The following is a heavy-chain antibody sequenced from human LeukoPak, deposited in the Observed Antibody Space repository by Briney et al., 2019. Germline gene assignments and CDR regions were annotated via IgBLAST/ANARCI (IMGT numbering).Heavy chain of an antibody. J-gene: IGHJ4*02. CDR3: ARDVAQYTSSSDFDY. CDR1: GGTFSSYT. V-gene: IGHV1-69*04. Sequence: SVKVPCKASGGTFSSYTISWVRQAPGQGLEWMGRIIPILGIANYAQKFQGRVTITADKSTSTAYMELSRLRSDDTAVYYCARDVAQYTSSSDFDYWGQGTLVTVSS. CDR2: IIPILGIA. D-gene: IGHD6-6*01.